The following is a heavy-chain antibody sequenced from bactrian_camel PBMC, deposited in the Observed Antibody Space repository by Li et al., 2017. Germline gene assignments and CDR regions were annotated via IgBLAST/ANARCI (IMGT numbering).Heavy chain of an antibody. CDR3: AADRSCRVTALTALGSIPAFRH. CDR1: GYDISTCG. V-gene: IGHV3S53*01. D-gene: IGHD3*01. Sequence: HVQVVESGGGSVQAGGSLKLSCTSPGYDISTCGKGWFRQAPGKERELVSFISSDGAPTYADSVKGRFTISQDSAKNTLYLQMNDLKPEDSAMYYCAADRSCRVTALTALGSIPAFRHWGQGTQVTVS. CDR2: ISSDGAP. J-gene: IGHJ4*01.